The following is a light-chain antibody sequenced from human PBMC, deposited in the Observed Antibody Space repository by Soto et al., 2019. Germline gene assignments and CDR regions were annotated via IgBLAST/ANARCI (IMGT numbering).Light chain of an antibody. Sequence: IVLTQSPGTLSLLSGQRDTLSGRSSQSVSSSYLAWYQQKPGQDNRILIYGAYSRATGIQDRFSGSGSGTDFTLTIRRLEPEDFAVYYCQPYGSSRITLGNGKRLEIK. CDR1: QSVSSSY. V-gene: IGKV3-20*01. CDR3: QPYGSSRIT. J-gene: IGKJ5*01. CDR2: GAY.